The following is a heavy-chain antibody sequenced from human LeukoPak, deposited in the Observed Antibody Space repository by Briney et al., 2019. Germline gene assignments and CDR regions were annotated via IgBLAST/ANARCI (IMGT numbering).Heavy chain of an antibody. CDR3: ARHILRGYSYGYYYYGMDV. V-gene: IGHV4-61*08. J-gene: IGHJ6*02. CDR1: GGSISSGGYY. Sequence: PSETLSLTCTVSGGSISSGGYYWSWIRQHPGKGLEWIGYIYYSGSTNYNPSLKSRVTISVDTSKNQFSLKLSSVTAADTAVYYCARHILRGYSYGYYYYGMDVWGQGTTVTVSS. D-gene: IGHD5-18*01. CDR2: IYYSGST.